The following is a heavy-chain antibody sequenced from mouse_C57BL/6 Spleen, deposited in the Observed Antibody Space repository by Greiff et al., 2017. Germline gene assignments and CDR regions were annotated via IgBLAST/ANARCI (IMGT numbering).Heavy chain of an antibody. CDR3: TREGYDAHYYAMDY. CDR1: GYTFTDYE. Sequence: QVQLQQSGAELVRPGASVTLSCKASGYTFTDYEMHWVKQTPVHGLEWIGAIDPETGGTAYNQKFKGKAILTADKSSSTAYMDLRSLTSEDSAVYYGTREGYDAHYYAMDYWGQGTSVTVSS. CDR2: IDPETGGT. J-gene: IGHJ4*01. D-gene: IGHD2-2*01. V-gene: IGHV1-15*01.